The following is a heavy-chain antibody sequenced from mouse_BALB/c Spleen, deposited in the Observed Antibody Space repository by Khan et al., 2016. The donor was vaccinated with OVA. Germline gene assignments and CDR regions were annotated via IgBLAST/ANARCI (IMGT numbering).Heavy chain of an antibody. CDR1: GYMFTSYW. V-gene: IGHV1-7*01. Sequence: QVQLQQSGAELAKPGASVKMSCKASGYMFTSYWMNWVKQRPGQGLEWIGYINPSSGFTEYSQKLKDKATLTADKSSSTAYMQLSSLTSEDSAVYYCARSGYGSLAEWVQGTLVTVSA. CDR2: INPSSGFT. J-gene: IGHJ3*01. CDR3: ARSGYGSLAE. D-gene: IGHD1-1*01.